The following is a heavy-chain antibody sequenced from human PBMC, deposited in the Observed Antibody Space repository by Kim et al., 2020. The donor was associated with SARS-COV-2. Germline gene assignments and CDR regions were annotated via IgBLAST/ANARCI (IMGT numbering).Heavy chain of an antibody. CDR3: ARPEGYCSGGSCLWGFDP. CDR2: ISYDGSNK. CDR1: GFTFSSYA. J-gene: IGHJ5*02. Sequence: GGSLRLSCAASGFTFSSYAMHWVRQAPGKGLEWVAVISYDGSNKYYADSVKGRFTISRDNSKNTLYLQMNSLRAEDTAVYYCARPEGYCSGGSCLWGFDP. V-gene: IGHV3-30-3*01. D-gene: IGHD2-15*01.